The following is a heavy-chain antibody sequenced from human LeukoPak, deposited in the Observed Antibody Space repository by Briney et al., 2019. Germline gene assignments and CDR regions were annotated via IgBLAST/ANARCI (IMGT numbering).Heavy chain of an antibody. D-gene: IGHD4-17*01. CDR3: ARAKYGDPSMYYFDY. CDR2: INQDGSEK. CDR1: GFTFSSYW. V-gene: IGHV3-7*01. Sequence: PGGSLRLSCAASGFTFSSYWMSWVRQAPGKGLEWVANINQDGSEKYYVDSVKGRFTISRDNAKNSLYLQMNSLRAEDTAVYYCARAKYGDPSMYYFDYWGQGTLVTVSS. J-gene: IGHJ4*02.